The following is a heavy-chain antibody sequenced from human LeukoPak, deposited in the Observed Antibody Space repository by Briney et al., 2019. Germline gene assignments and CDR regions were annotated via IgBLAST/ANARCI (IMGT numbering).Heavy chain of an antibody. V-gene: IGHV3-21*04. CDR3: ARGGIRGVLMEY. CDR1: GFTFSSYS. CDR2: ISRSSGYI. Sequence: GASVRLSCAASGFTFSSYSMNWVRQAPGKGLEWVSSISRSSGYIYYADSVKGRFTISRDNAKNSLYLQMNSLRADDTAVYYCARGGIRGVLMEYWGQGTLVTVSS. J-gene: IGHJ4*02. D-gene: IGHD3-10*01.